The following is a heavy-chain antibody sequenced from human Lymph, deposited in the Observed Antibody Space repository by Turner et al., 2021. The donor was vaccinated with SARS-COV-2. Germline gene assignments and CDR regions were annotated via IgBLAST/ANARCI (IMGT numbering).Heavy chain of an antibody. CDR3: ARDIPTTADYFDY. V-gene: IGHV3-21*01. D-gene: IGHD4-17*01. Sequence: EVQLVESGGGLVKPGGSLRLACAASGFTFSTYSMNWVRQAPGKGLECISSISSRSSYIYYADSVKGRFTISRDDAKNSLYLQMNSLRAEDTAVYYCARDIPTTADYFDYWGQGTLVTVSS. J-gene: IGHJ4*02. CDR2: ISSRSSYI. CDR1: GFTFSTYS.